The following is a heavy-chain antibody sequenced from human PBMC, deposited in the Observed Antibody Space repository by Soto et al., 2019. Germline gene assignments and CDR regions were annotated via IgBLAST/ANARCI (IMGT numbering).Heavy chain of an antibody. D-gene: IGHD2-21*01. CDR1: GYSFTTYG. J-gene: IGHJ6*02. Sequence: QVHRVQSGAEVKKPGASVKVSCKASGYSFTTYGISWVRQAPGQGLEWMGWISGYNGDTNYAQNCQARVTMTTDTSTSTAYMELRSLRSDATAVYYCAREGVRPYYYYGMDVWGQGTTVTVSS. CDR3: AREGVRPYYYYGMDV. CDR2: ISGYNGDT. V-gene: IGHV1-18*01.